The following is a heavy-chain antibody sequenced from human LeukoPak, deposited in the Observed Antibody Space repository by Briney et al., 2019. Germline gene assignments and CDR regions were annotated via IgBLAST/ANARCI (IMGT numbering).Heavy chain of an antibody. CDR1: GYTFTSYA. CDR2: INAGNGNT. J-gene: IGHJ5*02. D-gene: IGHD2-2*02. Sequence: ASVKVSCKASGYTFTSYAMHWVRQAPGQRLEWMGWINAGNGNTKYSQKFQDRVTITRDTSASTAYMELSSLRSEDTAVYYCARDLRIGCSSTSCYRGWFDPWGQGTLVTVSS. CDR3: ARDLRIGCSSTSCYRGWFDP. V-gene: IGHV1-3*01.